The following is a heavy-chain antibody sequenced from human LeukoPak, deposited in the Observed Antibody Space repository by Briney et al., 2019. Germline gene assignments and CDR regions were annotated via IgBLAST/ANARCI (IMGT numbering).Heavy chain of an antibody. CDR3: AREGAYRDYIDY. D-gene: IGHD4-11*01. Sequence: GGSLRLSCAASGFTFSAYWMHWVRQAPGKGLVWVSRINSDGSRSDYADSVKGRFTISRDNAKNTVFLQMKSLRAEDTAVYYCAREGAYRDYIDYWGQGALVTVSS. V-gene: IGHV3-74*01. CDR2: INSDGSRS. J-gene: IGHJ4*02. CDR1: GFTFSAYW.